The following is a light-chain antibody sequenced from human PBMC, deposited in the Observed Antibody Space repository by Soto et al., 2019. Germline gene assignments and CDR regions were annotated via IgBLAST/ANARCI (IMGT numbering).Light chain of an antibody. V-gene: IGKV3-11*01. J-gene: IGKJ3*01. Sequence: EIVLTQSPATLSLSPGERATLSCRASQSVSSYLAWYQQKPGQAPRLLIYDASNRATGIPARFSGSGSGTDCTLNISILEPEDFAVYYGQQRSNWPTFGPGTKVDIK. CDR3: QQRSNWPT. CDR1: QSVSSY. CDR2: DAS.